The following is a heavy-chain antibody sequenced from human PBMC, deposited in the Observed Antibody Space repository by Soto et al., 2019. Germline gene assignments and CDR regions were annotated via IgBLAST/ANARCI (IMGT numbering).Heavy chain of an antibody. J-gene: IGHJ4*02. D-gene: IGHD1-26*01. CDR1: GYTFTSYY. CDR3: ARDAGATNYFDY. Sequence: GASVKVSCKASGYTFTSYYMYWVRQAPGQGLEWMGIINPSGGSTSYAQKFQGRVTMTRDTSTSTVYMELSSLRSEDTAVYYCARDAGATNYFDYWGQGTLVTVSS. V-gene: IGHV1-46*01. CDR2: INPSGGST.